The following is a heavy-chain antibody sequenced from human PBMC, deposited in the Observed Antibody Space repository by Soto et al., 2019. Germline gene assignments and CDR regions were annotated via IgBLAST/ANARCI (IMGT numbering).Heavy chain of an antibody. CDR1: GGSFSGYY. J-gene: IGHJ6*02. V-gene: IGHV4-34*01. CDR2: INHSGST. Sequence: QVQLQQWSAGLLKPSETLSLTCAVYGGSFSGYYWSWIRQPPGKGLEWIGEINHSGSTNYNPSLKSRVTISVDTSKNQFSLKLSSVTAADTAVYYCASNWGLMSSYYYYGMDVWGQGTTVTVSS. CDR3: ASNWGLMSSYYYYGMDV. D-gene: IGHD7-27*01.